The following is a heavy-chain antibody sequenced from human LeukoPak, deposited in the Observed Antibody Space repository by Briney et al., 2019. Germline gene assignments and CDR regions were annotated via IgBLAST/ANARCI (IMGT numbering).Heavy chain of an antibody. CDR3: GKVGGNSNS. V-gene: IGHV4-31*03. CDR1: GGSITSDIFY. CDR2: IHNSRGT. J-gene: IGHJ4*02. Sequence: SETLSLTCTVSGGSITSDIFYWNWIRQHPGKGLEWIGSIHNSRGTSYSPSLESRLTISVDTSENKFFLKMSYVTAADTAMYYCGKVGGNSNSWGQGTLVTVS. D-gene: IGHD4-23*01.